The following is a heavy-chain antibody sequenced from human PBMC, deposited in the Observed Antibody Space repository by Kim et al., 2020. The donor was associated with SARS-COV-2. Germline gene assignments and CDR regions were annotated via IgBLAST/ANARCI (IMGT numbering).Heavy chain of an antibody. CDR2: IYYSGST. CDR1: GGSISSGGYY. V-gene: IGHV4-31*03. Sequence: SETLSLTCTVSGGSISSGGYYWSWIRQHPGKGLEWIGYIYYSGSTYYNPSLKSRVTISVDTSKNQFSLKLSSVTAADTAVYYCARRTLGWLRLGLFDYWGQGTLVTVSS. J-gene: IGHJ4*02. CDR3: ARRTLGWLRLGLFDY. D-gene: IGHD5-12*01.